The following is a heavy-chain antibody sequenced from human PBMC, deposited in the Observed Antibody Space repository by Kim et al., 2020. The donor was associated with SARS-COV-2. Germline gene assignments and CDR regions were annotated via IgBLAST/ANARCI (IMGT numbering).Heavy chain of an antibody. CDR3: TRLSWGAGMVFHKEHREGRQGLDA. D-gene: IGHD2-8*01. V-gene: IGHV5-51*01. Sequence: GESLKISCQGSGYTFRDFWIVWVRQMPGKGLEVMGIIYPGDSDTRYSPSFRGQVTISADKSISTAYLQWSSLKASDSAMYYCTRLSWGAGMVFHKEHREGRQGLDAWGQGTTVTVSS. CDR2: IYPGDSDT. CDR1: GYTFRDFW. J-gene: IGHJ6*02.